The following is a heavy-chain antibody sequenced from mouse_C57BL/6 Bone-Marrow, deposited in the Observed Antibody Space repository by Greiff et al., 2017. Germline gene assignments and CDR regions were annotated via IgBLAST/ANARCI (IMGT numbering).Heavy chain of an antibody. D-gene: IGHD1-1*01. CDR1: GYTFTDYE. CDR3: TTYCSSPWYFDV. CDR2: IDPETGGT. V-gene: IGHV1-15*01. Sequence: VKLMESGAELVRPGASVTLSCKASGYTFTDYEMHWVKQTPVHGLEWIGAIDPETGGTAYNQKFKGKAILTADKSSSTAYMELRSLTSEDSAVYYCTTYCSSPWYFDVWGTGTTVTVSS. J-gene: IGHJ1*03.